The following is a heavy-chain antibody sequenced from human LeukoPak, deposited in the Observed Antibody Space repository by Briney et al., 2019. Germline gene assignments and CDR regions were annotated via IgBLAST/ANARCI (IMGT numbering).Heavy chain of an antibody. CDR3: ARSTGYSSSWYGYYYYYMDV. CDR2: IKQDGSEK. J-gene: IGHJ6*03. Sequence: GGSLRLSCAASGFTFSSYWMSWVRQAPGKGLEWVANIKQDGSEKYYVDSVKGRFTISRDNAKNSLYLQMNSLRAEDTAVYYCARSTGYSSSWYGYYYYYMDVWGKGTTVTVSS. V-gene: IGHV3-7*01. CDR1: GFTFSSYW. D-gene: IGHD6-13*01.